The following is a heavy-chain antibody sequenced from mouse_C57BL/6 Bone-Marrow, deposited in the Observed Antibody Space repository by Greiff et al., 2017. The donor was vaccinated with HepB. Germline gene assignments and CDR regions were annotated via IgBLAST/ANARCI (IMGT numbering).Heavy chain of an antibody. CDR1: GFTFSSYA. CDR3: TRDEDYDSLYAMDY. V-gene: IGHV5-9-1*02. Sequence: EVKVEESGEGLVKPGGSLKLSCAASGFTFSSYAMSWVRQTPEKRLEWVAYISSGGDYIYYADTVKGRFTISRDNARNTLYLQMSSLKSEDTAMYYCTRDEDYDSLYAMDYWGQGTSVTVSS. J-gene: IGHJ4*01. D-gene: IGHD2-4*01. CDR2: ISSGGDYI.